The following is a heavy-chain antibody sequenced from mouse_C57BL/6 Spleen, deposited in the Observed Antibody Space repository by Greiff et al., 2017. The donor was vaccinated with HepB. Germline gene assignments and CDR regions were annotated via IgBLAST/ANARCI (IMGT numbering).Heavy chain of an antibody. Sequence: QVQLQQPGAELVRPGSSVKLSCKASGYTFTSYWMHWVKQRPIQGLEWIGNIDPSDSETHYNQKFKDKATLTVDKSSSTAYMQLSILTSEDSAVYYCARSGSRYWYFDVGGTGTTVTVSS. V-gene: IGHV1-52*01. CDR2: IDPSDSET. CDR3: ARSGSRYWYFDV. D-gene: IGHD1-1*01. J-gene: IGHJ1*03. CDR1: GYTFTSYW.